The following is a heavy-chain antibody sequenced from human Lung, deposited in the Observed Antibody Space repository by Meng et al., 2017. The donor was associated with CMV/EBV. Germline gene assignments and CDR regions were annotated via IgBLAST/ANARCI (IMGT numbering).Heavy chain of an antibody. CDR3: AKAIIRRVPSVGYDYGMDV. J-gene: IGHJ6*01. CDR2: IITILGIA. CDR1: GGTFSSYA. Sequence: SVKVSCXASGGTFSSYAISWVREAPGQGLEWRGGIITILGIANYAQKFQGRVTITADKSTSTAYMELSSLRSEDTAVYYCAKAIIRRVPSVGYDYGMDVWGQGTSVTVSS. D-gene: IGHD2-2*01. V-gene: IGHV1-69*10.